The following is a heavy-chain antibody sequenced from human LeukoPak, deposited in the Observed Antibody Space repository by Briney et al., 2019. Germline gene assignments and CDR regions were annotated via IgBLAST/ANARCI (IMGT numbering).Heavy chain of an antibody. V-gene: IGHV5-51*01. J-gene: IGHJ4*02. CDR1: GYSFTSYW. D-gene: IGHD3-22*01. Sequence: LGESLNISCEGSGYSFTSYWIGWVGQMPGKGLEWMGIIYPGDSDTRYNPSFQGQVTISADKSISTAYLQWSSLRASDTAMYYCARSYYYDSSGYYYFDSWGQGTLVTVSS. CDR2: IYPGDSDT. CDR3: ARSYYYDSSGYYYFDS.